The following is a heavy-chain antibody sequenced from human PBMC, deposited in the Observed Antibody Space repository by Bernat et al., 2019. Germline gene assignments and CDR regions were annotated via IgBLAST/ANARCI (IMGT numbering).Heavy chain of an antibody. Sequence: EVQLVESGGGSVQPGGSLRLSCVVSGFTFSSHWMHWVRQAPGKGLVWVSQIDGDGSNTIYADSVKGRFTISKDNVKNTLYLQMNSLRAEDTAVYYCARGGTYSYNWFDPWGQGTLVTVSS. V-gene: IGHV3-74*01. CDR2: IDGDGSNT. CDR3: ARGGTYSYNWFDP. CDR1: GFTFSSHW. J-gene: IGHJ5*02. D-gene: IGHD1-26*01.